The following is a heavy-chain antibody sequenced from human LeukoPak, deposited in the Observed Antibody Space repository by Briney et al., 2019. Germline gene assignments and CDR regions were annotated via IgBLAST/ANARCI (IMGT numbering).Heavy chain of an antibody. CDR3: AREEMPGKFDY. J-gene: IGHJ4*02. CDR1: GDSLSSSHW. D-gene: IGHD1-26*01. Sequence: SETLSLTCAVSGDSLSSSHWWSWVRPSPGKGLEWIGEIYHSGNTNYNPSLKSRAAISLDKSSNQFSLRLTSVTAADTAMYFCAREEMPGKFDYWGQGTLVTVSS. V-gene: IGHV4-4*02. CDR2: IYHSGNT.